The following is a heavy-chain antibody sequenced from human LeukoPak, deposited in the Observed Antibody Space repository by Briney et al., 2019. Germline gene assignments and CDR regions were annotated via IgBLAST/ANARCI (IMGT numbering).Heavy chain of an antibody. CDR2: IYYSGST. CDR3: ACNYYDSSGYYADAFDI. V-gene: IGHV4-59*08. CDR1: GGSISSYY. J-gene: IGHJ3*02. D-gene: IGHD3-22*01. Sequence: SETLSLTCTVSGGSISSYYWSWIRQPPGKGLEWIGYIYYSGSTNYNPSLKSRVTISVDTSKNQFSLKLSFVTAADTAVYYCACNYYDSSGYYADAFDIWGQGTMVTVSS.